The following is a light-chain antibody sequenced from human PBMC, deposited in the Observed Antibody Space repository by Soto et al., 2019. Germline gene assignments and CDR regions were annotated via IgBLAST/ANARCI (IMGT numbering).Light chain of an antibody. CDR2: DAS. J-gene: IGKJ5*01. CDR3: QQYHRSSIT. Sequence: DIQMTQSPSTLSASVGDRVTITCRASQSLNNELAWYQQKPGKAPNLLMYDASTLERGVPSRFSGTGSGTDFTLTISSLQPDDFATYYCQQYHRSSITFGQGTRLEIK. V-gene: IGKV1-5*01. CDR1: QSLNNE.